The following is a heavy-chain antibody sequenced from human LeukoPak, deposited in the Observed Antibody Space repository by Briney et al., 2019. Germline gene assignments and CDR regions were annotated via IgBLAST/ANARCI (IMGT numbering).Heavy chain of an antibody. D-gene: IGHD5-18*01. CDR3: VSPRGFSYGYFDY. CDR1: GGSISSSSAY. CDR2: IYYSKNT. V-gene: IGHV4-39*01. Sequence: PSETLSLTCTVSGGSISSSSAYWGWLRQPPGKGLDWIGSIYYSKNTYYNPSLKSRVTISADTSKNQFSLTLGSVSATDTAVYYCVSPRGFSYGYFDYWGQGTLVTVSS. J-gene: IGHJ4*02.